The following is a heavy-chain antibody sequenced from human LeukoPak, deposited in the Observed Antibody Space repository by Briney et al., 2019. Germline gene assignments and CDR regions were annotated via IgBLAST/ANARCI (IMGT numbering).Heavy chain of an antibody. V-gene: IGHV4-59*12. CDR3: ARTAYDSSDFYRFDY. J-gene: IGHJ4*02. D-gene: IGHD3-22*01. Sequence: PSETLSLTCTVSGGSISSYYWNWIRQPPGEGLEWIGFIYNSGNTYYNPSLKSRVTLSVDTSKNQFSLNLSSVTAADTAVYYCARTAYDSSDFYRFDYWGQGTLVTVSS. CDR2: IYNSGNT. CDR1: GGSISSYY.